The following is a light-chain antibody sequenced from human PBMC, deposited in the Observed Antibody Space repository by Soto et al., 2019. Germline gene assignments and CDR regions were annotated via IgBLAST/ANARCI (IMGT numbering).Light chain of an antibody. J-gene: IGKJ4*01. V-gene: IGKV3-11*01. CDR1: QSVGIY. Sequence: VLTQSPVTLSLSPGETATLFCKASQSVGIYLGWFQQKPGQAPRVLIYDATNRAGGVPDRCSGSGSGTDFTLTISSLEAEDSAVYYCQQRDIWPPLTFGGGTKLEIK. CDR3: QQRDIWPPLT. CDR2: DAT.